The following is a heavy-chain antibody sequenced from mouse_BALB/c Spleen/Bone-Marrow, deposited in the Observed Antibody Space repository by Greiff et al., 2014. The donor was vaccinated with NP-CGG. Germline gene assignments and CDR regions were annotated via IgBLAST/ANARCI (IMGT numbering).Heavy chain of an antibody. CDR3: AMITTGAWFAY. CDR2: IDPANGNT. D-gene: IGHD2-4*01. J-gene: IGHJ3*01. V-gene: IGHV14-3*02. Sequence: VQLQQSGAELVKPGASVKSSCTASGFNIKDTYMHWVKQRPEQGLEWIGRIDPANGNTKYDPKFQGKATITADTSSNTAYLQLSSLTSEDTAVYYCAMITTGAWFAYWGQGTLVTVSA. CDR1: GFNIKDTY.